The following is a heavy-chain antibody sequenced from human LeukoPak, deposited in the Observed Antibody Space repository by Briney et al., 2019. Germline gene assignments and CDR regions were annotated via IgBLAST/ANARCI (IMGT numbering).Heavy chain of an antibody. V-gene: IGHV1-58*01. Sequence: SVKVSCKASGFTFTSSAVQWVRQARGQRLEWIGWIVVGSGNTNYAQKFQERVTITRDMFTSTAYMELSSLRSEDTAVYYCAADDGDILTAPGDYWGQGTLVTVSS. D-gene: IGHD3-9*01. CDR3: AADDGDILTAPGDY. CDR2: IVVGSGNT. J-gene: IGHJ4*02. CDR1: GFTFTSSA.